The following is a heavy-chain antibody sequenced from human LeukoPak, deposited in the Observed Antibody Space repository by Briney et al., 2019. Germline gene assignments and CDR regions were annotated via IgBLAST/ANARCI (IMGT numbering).Heavy chain of an antibody. CDR3: AKDDRIQTRRYSYKY. CDR1: GFTFSSYA. D-gene: IGHD5-18*01. CDR2: ISGSGGST. J-gene: IGHJ4*02. Sequence: GGSLRLSCAASGFTFSSYAMSWVRQAPGKGPEWVSTISGSGGSTSYADSVKGRFTISRDNSKNTLYLQMNSLRGEDTAVYYCAKDDRIQTRRYSYKYWDQGTLVTVSS. V-gene: IGHV3-23*01.